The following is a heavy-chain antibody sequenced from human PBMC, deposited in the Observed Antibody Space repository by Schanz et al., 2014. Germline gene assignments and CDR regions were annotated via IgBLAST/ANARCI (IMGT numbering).Heavy chain of an antibody. CDR2: ISGFGTGA. D-gene: IGHD3-22*01. Sequence: DVQLVESGGGLVQPGGSLRLSCAASGFSFSNYALVWVRQPPGKGLEWISGISGFGTGAYYADSVKGRFTISRDNSKNTLYLQMNSLRTEDTAVYFCAKSYDTSGYSGFDYWGQGTLVTVSS. CDR3: AKSYDTSGYSGFDY. J-gene: IGHJ4*02. V-gene: IGHV3-23*04. CDR1: GFSFSNYA.